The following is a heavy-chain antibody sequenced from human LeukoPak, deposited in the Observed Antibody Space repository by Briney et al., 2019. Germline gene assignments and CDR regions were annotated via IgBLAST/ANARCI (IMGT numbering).Heavy chain of an antibody. CDR1: GYTFTSYD. J-gene: IGHJ6*03. CDR2: MNPNSGNT. CDR3: ASSTAAYYDFWSGAHYYYMDV. Sequence: ASVKVSCKASGYTFTSYDINWVRQATGQGLEWMGWMNPNSGNTGYAQKFQGRVTITRNTSISTAYMELSSLRSEDTAVYYCASSTAAYYDFWSGAHYYYMDVWGKGTTVTVSS. D-gene: IGHD3-3*01. V-gene: IGHV1-8*01.